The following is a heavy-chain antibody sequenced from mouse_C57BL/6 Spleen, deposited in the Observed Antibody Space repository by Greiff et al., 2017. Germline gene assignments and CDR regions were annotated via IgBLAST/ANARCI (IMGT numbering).Heavy chain of an antibody. CDR1: GFTFSSYG. J-gene: IGHJ4*01. D-gene: IGHD2-3*01. V-gene: IGHV5-6*01. CDR3: ERQDGRGAMDY. CDR2: ISSGGSYT. Sequence: EVKLMESGGDLVKPGGSLKLSCAASGFTFSSYGMSWVRQTPDKRLEWVATISSGGSYTYYPDSVKGRFTISRDNAKNTLYLQMSSLKSEDTAMYYCERQDGRGAMDYWGQGTSVTVSS.